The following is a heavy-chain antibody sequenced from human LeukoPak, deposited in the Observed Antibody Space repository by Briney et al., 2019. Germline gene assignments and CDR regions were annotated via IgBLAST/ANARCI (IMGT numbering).Heavy chain of an antibody. J-gene: IGHJ4*02. Sequence: ASVKVSCKASGGTFSSYAISWVRQAPGQGLEWMGWISACNGNTNYAQKLQGRVTMTTDTSMSTAYMELRSLRSDDTAVYYCARGNSGSYSALVYFDYWGQGTLVTVSS. CDR2: ISACNGNT. V-gene: IGHV1-18*01. CDR3: ARGNSGSYSALVYFDY. CDR1: GGTFSSYA. D-gene: IGHD1-26*01.